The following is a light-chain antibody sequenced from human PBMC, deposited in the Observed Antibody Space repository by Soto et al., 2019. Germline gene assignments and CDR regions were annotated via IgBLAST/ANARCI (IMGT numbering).Light chain of an antibody. J-gene: IGKJ3*01. Sequence: EIVMTQSPATLSVSPGERATLSCRASQSVSANLAWYQQKSGQAPRLLIYGASTRATGVPARFSGSGSGTEFTLTISSLQSADFAVFYCQQYNSWPFTFGPGTKVDIK. V-gene: IGKV3-15*01. CDR3: QQYNSWPFT. CDR2: GAS. CDR1: QSVSAN.